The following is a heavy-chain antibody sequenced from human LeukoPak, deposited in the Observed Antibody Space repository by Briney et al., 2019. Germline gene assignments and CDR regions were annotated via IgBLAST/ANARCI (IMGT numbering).Heavy chain of an antibody. CDR3: QGFGGYSSSWYYFDY. CDR1: GGSISSGDYY. V-gene: IGHV4-30-4*01. J-gene: IGHJ4*02. D-gene: IGHD6-13*01. CDR2: IYYSGST. Sequence: SQTLSLTCTVSGGSISSGDYYWSWIRQPPGKGLEWIGYIYYSGSTHYNPSLKSRVTISVDTSKNQFSLKLSSVTAADAAVYYCQGFGGYSSSWYYFDYWGQGVLVTVSS.